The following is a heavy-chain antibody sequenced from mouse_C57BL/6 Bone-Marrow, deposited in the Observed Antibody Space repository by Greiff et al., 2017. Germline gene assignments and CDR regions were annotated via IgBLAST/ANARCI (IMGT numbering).Heavy chain of an antibody. V-gene: IGHV5-4*03. CDR2: ISDGGSYT. J-gene: IGHJ3*01. Sequence: EVKLMESGGGLVKPGGSLKLSCAASGFTFSSYAMSWVRQNPEKRLEWVATISDGGSYTYYPDNVKGRFTISRDNAKNNLYLQMSHLKSEDTAMYYCARGEYGYPAWFAYWGQGTLVTVSA. CDR1: GFTFSSYA. CDR3: ARGEYGYPAWFAY. D-gene: IGHD2-2*01.